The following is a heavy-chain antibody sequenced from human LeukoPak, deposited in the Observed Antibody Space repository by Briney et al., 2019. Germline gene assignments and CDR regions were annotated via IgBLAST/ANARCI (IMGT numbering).Heavy chain of an antibody. V-gene: IGHV1-2*02. Sequence: ASVKVSCKASGYTFTGYYMHWVRQAPGQGLEWMGWINPNSGGTNYAQKFQGRVTMTRDTSISTAYMELSRLRSDDTAGENCARDGEGYMDGWGKGTTVTVSS. CDR3: ARDGEGYMDG. CDR1: GYTFTGYY. J-gene: IGHJ6*03. CDR2: INPNSGGT. D-gene: IGHD3-10*01.